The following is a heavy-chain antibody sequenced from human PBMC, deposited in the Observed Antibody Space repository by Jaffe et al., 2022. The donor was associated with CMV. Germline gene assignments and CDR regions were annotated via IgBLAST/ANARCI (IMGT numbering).Heavy chain of an antibody. CDR3: AKSDYYGSGQVYYYYYYGMDV. J-gene: IGHJ6*02. V-gene: IGHV3-23*01. D-gene: IGHD3-10*01. Sequence: EVQLLESGGGLVQPGGSLRLSCAASGFTFSSYAMSWVRQAPGKGLEWVSAISGSGGSTYYADSVKGRFTISRDNSKNTLYLQMNSLRAEDTAVYYCAKSDYYGSGQVYYYYYYGMDVWGQGTTVTVSS. CDR2: ISGSGGST. CDR1: GFTFSSYA.